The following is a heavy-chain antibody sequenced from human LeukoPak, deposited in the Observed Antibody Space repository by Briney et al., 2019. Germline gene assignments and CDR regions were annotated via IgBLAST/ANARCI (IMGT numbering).Heavy chain of an antibody. J-gene: IGHJ4*02. V-gene: IGHV4-4*07. CDR2: IHRSGRT. CDR3: ARGQAYGESPSPFDY. D-gene: IGHD4-17*01. CDR1: GGYINDYY. Sequence: SETLSRTCTVSGGYINDYYWSWIRQAAGKGLEWIGRIHRSGRTNYNPSLKSRVAMSIDTPNNQSSLKLSSVTAADTAVFYCARGQAYGESPSPFDYWGQGTLVTVSS.